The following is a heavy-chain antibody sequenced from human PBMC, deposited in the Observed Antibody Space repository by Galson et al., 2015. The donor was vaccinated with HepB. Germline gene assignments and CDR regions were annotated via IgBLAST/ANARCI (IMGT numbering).Heavy chain of an antibody. CDR3: ASRLSGASYDGFDA. D-gene: IGHD1-26*01. CDR2: IYPADSDT. Sequence: QSGAEVKKPGESLQISCEVSGFQFLSHWIAWVRQMPGKGPEWVGIIYPADSDTRYSPSFRGQVTISADTSISTAYLQWSSLKASDSAGYYCASRLSGASYDGFDAWGQGTLVTVSS. CDR1: GFQFLSHW. V-gene: IGHV5-51*01. J-gene: IGHJ3*01.